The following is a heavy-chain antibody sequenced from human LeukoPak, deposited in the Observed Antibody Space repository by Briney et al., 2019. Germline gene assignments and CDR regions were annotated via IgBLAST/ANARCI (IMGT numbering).Heavy chain of an antibody. D-gene: IGHD4-23*01. J-gene: IGHJ6*02. CDR2: ISYGGSNK. V-gene: IGHV3-30*18. Sequence: GRSLRLSCAASGFTFSSYGMHWVRQAPGKGLEWVAVISYGGSNKYYADSVRGRLTIPRNNSKNTLYLQMNSLRPEDTAVYYCAKDPRGGGNYYYYGMDVWAQGTTVTVSS. CDR3: AKDPRGGGNYYYYGMDV. CDR1: GFTFSSYG.